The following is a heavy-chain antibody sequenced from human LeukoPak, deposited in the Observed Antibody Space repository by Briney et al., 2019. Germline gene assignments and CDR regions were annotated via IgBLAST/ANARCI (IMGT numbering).Heavy chain of an antibody. Sequence: SETLSLTCAVYGGSFSGYYWSWIRQPPGKGLEWIGEIKHSGSTNYNPSLKSRVTISVDTSKKQFSLKLSSVTAADTAVYYCARGVGAAAVLPPLDYWGQGTLVTVSS. V-gene: IGHV4-34*01. CDR1: GGSFSGYY. CDR3: ARGVGAAAVLPPLDY. J-gene: IGHJ4*02. CDR2: IKHSGST. D-gene: IGHD6-13*01.